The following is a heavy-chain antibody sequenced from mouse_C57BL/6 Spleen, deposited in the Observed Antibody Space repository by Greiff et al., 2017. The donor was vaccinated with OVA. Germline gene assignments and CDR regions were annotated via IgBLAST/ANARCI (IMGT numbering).Heavy chain of an antibody. CDR1: GYTFTSYG. CDR2: IYPRSGNT. D-gene: IGHD1-1*01. J-gene: IGHJ1*03. V-gene: IGHV1-81*01. Sequence: VQRVESGAELARPGASVKLSCKASGYTFTSYGISWVKQRTGQGLEWIGEIYPRSGNTYYNEKFKGKATLTADKSSSTAYMELRSLTSEDSAVYFCVYYGSSDWYFDVWGTGTTVTVSS. CDR3: VYYGSSDWYFDV.